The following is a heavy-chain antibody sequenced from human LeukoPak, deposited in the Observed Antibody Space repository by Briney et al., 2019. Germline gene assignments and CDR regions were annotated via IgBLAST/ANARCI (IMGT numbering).Heavy chain of an antibody. Sequence: SETLSLTCTVSNGSMNSYYWTWLRQPPGKGLEWIGYIHYTGTTNQNPSLKSRVTIPLDTSKNQFSLNLSSVTAADTAVYYCARQGDGYSYSGNDYWGQGTLVTVSS. CDR3: ARQGDGYSYSGNDY. V-gene: IGHV4-59*01. CDR2: IHYTGTT. J-gene: IGHJ4*02. D-gene: IGHD5-24*01. CDR1: NGSMNSYY.